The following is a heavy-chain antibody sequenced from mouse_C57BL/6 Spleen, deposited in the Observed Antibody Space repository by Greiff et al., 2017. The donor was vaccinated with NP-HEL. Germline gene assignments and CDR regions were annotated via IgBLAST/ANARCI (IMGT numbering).Heavy chain of an antibody. CDR2: IRLKSDHYAT. J-gene: IGHJ3*01. V-gene: IGHV6-3*01. CDR1: GFTFSNYW. Sequence: EVKLMESGGGLVQPGGSMKLPCVASGFTFSNYWMNWVRQSPEKGLEWVAQIRLKSDHYATHYAESVKGRFTISIDESKSSVYLQMHSLRAEDTGIYYCAGDCGPRGAYWGQGTLVTVSA. D-gene: IGHD1-1*02. CDR3: AGDCGPRGAY.